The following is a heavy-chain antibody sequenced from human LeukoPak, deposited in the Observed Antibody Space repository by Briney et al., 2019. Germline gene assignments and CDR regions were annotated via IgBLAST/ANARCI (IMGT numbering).Heavy chain of an antibody. V-gene: IGHV4-59*01. CDR3: ARLTNMEKDVTPTYYMVV. J-gene: IGHJ6*03. CDR1: GGSISSYY. Sequence: TSETLSLTCTVPGGSISSYYWSWIRQPPGKGLEWIGYIYYSGSTNYNPSLKSRVTISVDTSKDHFSLKLSSVTAADTAVYYCARLTNMEKDVTPTYYMVVWGKGTTVTVS. D-gene: IGHD2-8*01. CDR2: IYYSGST.